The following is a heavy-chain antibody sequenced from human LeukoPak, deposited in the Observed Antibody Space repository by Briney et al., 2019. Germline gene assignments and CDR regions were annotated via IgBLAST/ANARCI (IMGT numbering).Heavy chain of an antibody. J-gene: IGHJ4*02. CDR2: ISSSGGTTI. Sequence: SLRPSCAASGFSCSSYYMSWIRKAPGKGLEWISYISSSGGTTIYYVDSVKGRFTISRDNPENSLYLRMDSLRAEDTAVYYCTRFRGYCSGATCYPYYFDYWGQGTLVTVSS. CDR3: TRFRGYCSGATCYPYYFDY. V-gene: IGHV3-11*01. CDR1: GFSCSSYY. D-gene: IGHD2-15*01.